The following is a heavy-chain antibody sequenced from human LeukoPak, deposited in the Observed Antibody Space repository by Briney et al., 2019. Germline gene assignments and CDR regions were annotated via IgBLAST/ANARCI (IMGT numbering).Heavy chain of an antibody. CDR1: GFTFSSYA. J-gene: IGHJ6*03. D-gene: IGHD3-10*01. CDR3: ARAFRRGHYYYYMDV. Sequence: GGSLRLSCAASGFTFSSYAMSWVRQAPGKGLEWVSAISGSGGSTCYADSVKGRFTISRDNSKNTLYLQMNSLRAEDTAVYYCARAFRRGHYYYYMDVWGKGTTVTVSS. CDR2: ISGSGGST. V-gene: IGHV3-23*01.